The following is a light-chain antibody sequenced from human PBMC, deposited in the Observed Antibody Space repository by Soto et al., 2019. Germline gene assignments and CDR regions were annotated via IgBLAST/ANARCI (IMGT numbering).Light chain of an antibody. V-gene: IGKV1-5*01. CDR2: DAS. Sequence: DIQMTQSPSTLSASVGDSVTITCRASQSISSWLAWYQQKSGKAPKVLIYDASRLESGVPSRFSGSGSGTEFTLTISSLQPDDFATYYCQQYNSYSWTFGQGTKVEIK. CDR1: QSISSW. J-gene: IGKJ1*01. CDR3: QQYNSYSWT.